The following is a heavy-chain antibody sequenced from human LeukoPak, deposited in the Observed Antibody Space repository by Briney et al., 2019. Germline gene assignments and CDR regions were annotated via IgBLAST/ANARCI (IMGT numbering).Heavy chain of an antibody. CDR1: GGSISSYY. Sequence: PSETLSLTCTVSGGSISSYYWSWIRQPPGKGLEWIGYIYYSGSTNYNPSLKSRVTISVDTSKNQFSLKLSSVTAADTAVYYCATYSSGFDVFDIWGQGTMVTVSS. CDR3: ATYSSGFDVFDI. V-gene: IGHV4-59*01. CDR2: IYYSGST. J-gene: IGHJ3*02. D-gene: IGHD6-19*01.